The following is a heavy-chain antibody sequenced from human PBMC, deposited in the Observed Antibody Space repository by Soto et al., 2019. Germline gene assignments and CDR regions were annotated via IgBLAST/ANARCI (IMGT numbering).Heavy chain of an antibody. Sequence: LRLSCAASGFTFSSYWMSWVRQAPGKGLEWVANIKQDGSEKYYVDSVKGRFTISRDNAKNSLYLQMNSLRAEDTAVYYCARDKKCSSTSCYTWRYYGMDVWGQGTTVTVSS. D-gene: IGHD2-2*02. CDR3: ARDKKCSSTSCYTWRYYGMDV. V-gene: IGHV3-7*03. CDR2: IKQDGSEK. CDR1: GFTFSSYW. J-gene: IGHJ6*02.